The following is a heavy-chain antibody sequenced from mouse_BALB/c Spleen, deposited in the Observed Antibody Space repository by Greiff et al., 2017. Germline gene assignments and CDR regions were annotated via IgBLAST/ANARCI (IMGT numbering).Heavy chain of an antibody. Sequence: VQLQQPGAELVKPGASVKLSCKASGYTFTSYWMHWVKQRPGQGLEWIGEINPSNGRTNYNEKFKSKATLTVDKSSSTAYMQLSSLTSEDSAVYYCARYYGSLDYWGQGTTLTVSS. V-gene: IGHV1S81*02. J-gene: IGHJ2*01. D-gene: IGHD1-1*01. CDR3: ARYYGSLDY. CDR2: INPSNGRT. CDR1: GYTFTSYW.